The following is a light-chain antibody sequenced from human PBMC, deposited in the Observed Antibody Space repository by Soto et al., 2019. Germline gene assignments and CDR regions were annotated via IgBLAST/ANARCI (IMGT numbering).Light chain of an antibody. CDR3: LQHKSYPRT. CDR1: QSISGW. Sequence: DVQMTQSPSTLSASVGDRVTITCRASQSISGWLAWYQQRPGTAPKLMIYKASTLETGVPSRFSGSGSGTEFTLTINNLQPDDFATYYCLQHKSYPRTFGQGTKVHIK. V-gene: IGKV1-5*03. J-gene: IGKJ1*01. CDR2: KAS.